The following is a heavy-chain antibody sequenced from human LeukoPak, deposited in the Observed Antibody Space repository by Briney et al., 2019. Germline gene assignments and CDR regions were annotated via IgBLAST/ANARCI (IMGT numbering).Heavy chain of an antibody. J-gene: IGHJ3*02. Sequence: SQTLSLTCTVSGGSISSGDYYWSWIRQPPGKGLEWIGYMYYSGSTSYNPSLKSRVAISVDTPKNQLSLRLNFVTAADTAVYYCARYYYGSGSYYTRDAFDIWGQGTMVTVSS. V-gene: IGHV4-30-4*01. CDR1: GGSISSGDYY. CDR2: MYYSGST. D-gene: IGHD3-10*01. CDR3: ARYYYGSGSYYTRDAFDI.